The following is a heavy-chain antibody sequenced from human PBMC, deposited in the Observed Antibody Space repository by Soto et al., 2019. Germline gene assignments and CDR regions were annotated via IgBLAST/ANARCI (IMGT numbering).Heavy chain of an antibody. J-gene: IGHJ6*02. Sequence: SETLSLTGPVSGDSVPSINFYWSCIRRAPGQSLEWIGFINYNGNTNYNPYLRSRVTISLNTAKNQFTLTLRYVTAADTARYYCAREFSANYYYKSDIDVWGQGTAVTVSS. V-gene: IGHV4-61*01. CDR3: AREFSANYYYKSDIDV. CDR2: INYNGNT. CDR1: GDSVPSINFY.